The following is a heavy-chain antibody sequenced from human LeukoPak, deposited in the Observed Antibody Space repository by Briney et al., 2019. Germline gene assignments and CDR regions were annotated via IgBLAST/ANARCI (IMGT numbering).Heavy chain of an antibody. Sequence: SQTLSLTCAISGDSVSSNSAAWNWIRQSPSRGLEWLGRTYYRSRWYNEYALSVKSRITIYPDTSKNQFSLQLNSVTPEDTAVYYCARVTEKQYLPFDSWGQGTLVTVSS. CDR3: ARVTEKQYLPFDS. D-gene: IGHD6-19*01. CDR2: TYYRSRWYN. J-gene: IGHJ4*02. CDR1: GDSVSSNSAA. V-gene: IGHV6-1*01.